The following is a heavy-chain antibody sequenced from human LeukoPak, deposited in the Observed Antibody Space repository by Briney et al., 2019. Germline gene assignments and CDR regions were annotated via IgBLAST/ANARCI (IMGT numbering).Heavy chain of an antibody. V-gene: IGHV1-8*01. D-gene: IGHD3-10*01. CDR3: ARSHYYGSGSYSIYYYYYGMDV. J-gene: IGHJ6*02. Sequence: ASVKVSCKASGYTFTSYDINWVRQATGQGLEWMGWMNPNSGNTGYAQKFQGRVTMTRNTSISTAYMELSSLRSEDTAVYYCARSHYYGSGSYSIYYYYYGMDVWGQGTTVTVSS. CDR1: GYTFTSYD. CDR2: MNPNSGNT.